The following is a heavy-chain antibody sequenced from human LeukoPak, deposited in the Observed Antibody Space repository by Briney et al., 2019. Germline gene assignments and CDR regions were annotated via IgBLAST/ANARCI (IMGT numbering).Heavy chain of an antibody. CDR2: ISYDGSNK. D-gene: IGHD5-18*01. J-gene: IGHJ4*02. CDR1: GFTFSSYA. V-gene: IGHV3-30-3*01. CDR3: ARALHGYSNGLFDF. Sequence: GGSLRLSCAASGFTFSSYAMHWVRQAPGKGLEWVAVISYDGSNKYYADSVKGRFTISRDNSKNTLYLQMNSLRAEDTAVYYCARALHGYSNGLFDFWGQGTLVTVSS.